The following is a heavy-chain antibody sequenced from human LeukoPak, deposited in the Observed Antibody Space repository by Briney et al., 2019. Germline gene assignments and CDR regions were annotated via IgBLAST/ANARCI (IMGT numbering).Heavy chain of an antibody. CDR1: GYSFTSYW. CDR3: ARPRTIYYGDYVGYFDY. Sequence: GESLKISCKGSGYSFTSYWIGWVRKMPGKGLEWMGIIYPGDSDTRYSPSFQGQVTISADKSISTAYLQWSSLKASDTAMYYCARPRTIYYGDYVGYFDYWGQGTLVTVSS. J-gene: IGHJ4*02. D-gene: IGHD4-17*01. CDR2: IYPGDSDT. V-gene: IGHV5-51*01.